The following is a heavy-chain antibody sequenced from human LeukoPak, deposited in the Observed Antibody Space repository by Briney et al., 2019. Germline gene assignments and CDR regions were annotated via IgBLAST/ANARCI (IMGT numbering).Heavy chain of an antibody. Sequence: SETLSLTCTVSGGSISSSSYYWNWIRQPAGKGLEWIGRIYTSGSTNYNPSLKSRVTISVDTSKNQFSLKLSSVTAADTAVYYCASRYSSDAFDIWGQGTMVTVSS. CDR3: ASRYSSDAFDI. D-gene: IGHD6-13*01. V-gene: IGHV4-61*02. CDR2: IYTSGST. J-gene: IGHJ3*02. CDR1: GGSISSSSYY.